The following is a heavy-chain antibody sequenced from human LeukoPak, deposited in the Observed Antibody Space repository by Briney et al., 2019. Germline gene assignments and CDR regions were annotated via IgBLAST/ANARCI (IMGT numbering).Heavy chain of an antibody. V-gene: IGHV1-2*02. D-gene: IGHD6-6*01. CDR2: INPNSGGT. J-gene: IGHJ4*02. CDR3: ARGLGFLARDGGSSSDY. Sequence: ASVKVSCKASGYTFTGYYMHWVRQAPGQGLEWMGWINPNSGGTNYAQKFQGRVTMTRDTSISTAYMELSRLRSDDTAVYYCARGLGFLARDGGSSSDYWGQGTLVTVSS. CDR1: GYTFTGYY.